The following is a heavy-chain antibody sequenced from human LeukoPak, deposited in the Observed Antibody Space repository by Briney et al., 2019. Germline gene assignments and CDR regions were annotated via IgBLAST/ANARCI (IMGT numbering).Heavy chain of an antibody. CDR1: GYTFTSYY. Sequence: ASVKVSCKASGYTFTSYYMHWVRQATGQGLEWMGWMNPNSGNTGYAQKSQGRVTITRNTSISTAYMELSSLRSEDTAVYYCARYVDYDILTGYYSGIIHAFDIWGQGTMVTVSS. V-gene: IGHV1-8*03. CDR2: MNPNSGNT. J-gene: IGHJ3*02. CDR3: ARYVDYDILTGYYSGIIHAFDI. D-gene: IGHD3-9*01.